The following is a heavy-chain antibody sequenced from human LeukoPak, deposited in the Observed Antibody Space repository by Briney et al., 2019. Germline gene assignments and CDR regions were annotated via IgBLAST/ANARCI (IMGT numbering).Heavy chain of an antibody. CDR2: INHSGST. CDR3: AVDYYDSSGYSDY. D-gene: IGHD3-22*01. Sequence: SETLSLTCAVYGGSFSGYYWSWIRLPPGKGLEWIGEINHSGSTNYNPSLKSRVTISVDTSKNQFSLKLSSVTAADTAVYYCAVDYYDSSGYSDYWGQGTLVTVSS. V-gene: IGHV4-34*01. J-gene: IGHJ4*02. CDR1: GGSFSGYY.